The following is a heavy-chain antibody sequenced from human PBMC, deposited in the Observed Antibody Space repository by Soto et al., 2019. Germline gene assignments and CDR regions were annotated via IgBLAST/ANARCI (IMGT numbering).Heavy chain of an antibody. J-gene: IGHJ6*02. CDR2: IIPIFGTA. V-gene: IGHV1-69*13. D-gene: IGHD3-10*01. CDR1: GGTFSSYA. CDR3: ARGVFTMFRNGRNV. Sequence: GASVKVSCKASGGTFSSYAISWVRQAPGQGLEWMGGIIPIFGTANYAQKFQGRVTITADESTSTAYMELSSLRSEDTAVYYCARGVFTMFRNGRNVGAQGPRFTFSS.